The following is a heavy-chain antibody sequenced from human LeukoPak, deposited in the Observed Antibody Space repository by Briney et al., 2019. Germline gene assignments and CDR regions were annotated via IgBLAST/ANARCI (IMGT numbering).Heavy chain of an antibody. D-gene: IGHD3-16*02. CDR2: ISAYNGNT. V-gene: IGHV1-18*01. Sequence: ASVKVSCKASGGTFSSYAISWVRQAPGQGLEWMGWISAYNGNTNYAQKLQGRVTMTTDTSTSTAYMELRSLRSDDTAVYYCARGTSYYDYVWGSYRQMNWFDPWGQGTLVTVSS. CDR1: GGTFSSYA. J-gene: IGHJ5*02. CDR3: ARGTSYYDYVWGSYRQMNWFDP.